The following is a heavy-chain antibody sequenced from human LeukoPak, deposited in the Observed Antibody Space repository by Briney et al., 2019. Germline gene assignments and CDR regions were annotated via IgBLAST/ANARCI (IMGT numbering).Heavy chain of an antibody. Sequence: GASVKVSCKASGYTFTNYGISWVRQAPGQVLEWMGWISAYNGNTNYAQKLQGRVTMTTDTSRSTGYMELRSLRSDDTAVYYCARDFPYNYGSGSPSNWFDPWGQGTLVTVSS. V-gene: IGHV1-18*01. CDR1: GYTFTNYG. CDR2: ISAYNGNT. D-gene: IGHD3-10*01. CDR3: ARDFPYNYGSGSPSNWFDP. J-gene: IGHJ5*02.